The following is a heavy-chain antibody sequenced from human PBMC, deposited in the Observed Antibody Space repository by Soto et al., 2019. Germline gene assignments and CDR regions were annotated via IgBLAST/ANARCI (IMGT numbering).Heavy chain of an antibody. CDR1: GGSMSSSNYY. D-gene: IGHD5-12*01. Sequence: QLQLQESGPGLVKPSETLPLTCSVSGGSMSSSNYYWAWIRQPPGRGLEWIGSISSSGSTYYNPSLKSRVTISVDTSKNHFSLKLNSVTAADTAVYYCARQIVSKGFDIWGPGTMVTVSS. J-gene: IGHJ3*02. CDR2: ISSSGST. CDR3: ARQIVSKGFDI. V-gene: IGHV4-39*01.